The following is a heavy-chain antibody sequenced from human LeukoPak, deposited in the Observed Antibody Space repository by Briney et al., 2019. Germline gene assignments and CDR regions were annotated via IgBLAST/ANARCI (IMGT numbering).Heavy chain of an antibody. D-gene: IGHD2-2*01. CDR3: AKGYCSSASCYRGILGLDY. CDR2: ISGSGGST. J-gene: IGHJ4*02. CDR1: GFTFSSYA. Sequence: GGSLRLSCAASGFTFSSYAMSWVRQAPGKGLEWVSAISGSGGSTYYADSVKGRFTISRDNSKNTLYLQMNSLRAEDTAVYYCAKGYCSSASCYRGILGLDYWGQGTLVTVSS. V-gene: IGHV3-23*01.